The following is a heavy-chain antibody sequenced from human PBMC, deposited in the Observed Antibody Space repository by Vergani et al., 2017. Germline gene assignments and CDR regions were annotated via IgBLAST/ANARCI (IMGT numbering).Heavy chain of an antibody. CDR2: MNPNSGNT. Sequence: QVQLVQSGAEVKKPGASVKVSCKASGYTFTSYDINWVRQATGQGLEWMGWMNPNSGNTGYAQKFQGRVTMTRNTSISTAYMELSSLRSEDTAVYYCAGGATAAAGPDYYYYYYMDVWGKGTTVTVSS. CDR1: GYTFTSYD. V-gene: IGHV1-8*01. D-gene: IGHD6-13*01. J-gene: IGHJ6*03. CDR3: AGGATAAAGPDYYYYYYMDV.